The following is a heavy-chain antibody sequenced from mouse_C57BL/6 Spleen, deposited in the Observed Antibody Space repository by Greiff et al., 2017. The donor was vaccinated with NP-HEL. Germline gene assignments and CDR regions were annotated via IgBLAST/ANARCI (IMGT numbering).Heavy chain of an antibody. CDR3: ARSEFITTVVATREGAMDY. J-gene: IGHJ4*01. D-gene: IGHD1-1*01. CDR1: GYTFTSYW. V-gene: IGHV1-61*01. CDR2: IYPSDSET. Sequence: VQLQQPGAELVRPGSSVKLSCKASGYTFTSYWMDWVKQRPGQGLEWIGNIYPSDSETHYNQKFKDKATLTVDKSSSTAYMQLSSLTSEDSAVYYCARSEFITTVVATREGAMDYWGQGTSVTVSS.